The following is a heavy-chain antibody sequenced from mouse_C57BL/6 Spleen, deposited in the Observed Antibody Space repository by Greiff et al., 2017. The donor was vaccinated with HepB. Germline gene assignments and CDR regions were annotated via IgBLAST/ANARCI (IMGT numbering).Heavy chain of an antibody. D-gene: IGHD1-1*01. V-gene: IGHV14-2*01. CDR2: IDPEDGKT. CDR1: GFNIKDYY. CDR3: ASWSSTHYFDY. J-gene: IGHJ2*01. Sequence: EVQLQQSGAELVKPGASVKLSCTASGFNIKDYYMHWVKQRTEQGLEWIGRIDPEDGKTKYAPKFQGKATITADTSSNTAYLQLSSLTSEDTAVYYCASWSSTHYFDYWGQGTTLTVSS.